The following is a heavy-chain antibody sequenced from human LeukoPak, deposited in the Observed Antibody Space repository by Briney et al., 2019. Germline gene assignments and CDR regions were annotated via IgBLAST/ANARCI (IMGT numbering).Heavy chain of an antibody. J-gene: IGHJ4*02. CDR2: INPNSGDA. V-gene: IGHV1-2*02. D-gene: IGHD3-16*01. Sequence: GASVKVSCKASGYTFTGYYMHWVRQAPGQGLEWVGWINPNSGDANFAQKFQGRVTMTRDTSISTAYTELSRLRSDDTAVYYCARDVWGVGAPRLDYWGQGTLVTVSS. CDR3: ARDVWGVGAPRLDY. CDR1: GYTFTGYY.